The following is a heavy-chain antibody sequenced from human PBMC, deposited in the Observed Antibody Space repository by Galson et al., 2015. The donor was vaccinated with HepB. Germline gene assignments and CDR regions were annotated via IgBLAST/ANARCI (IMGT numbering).Heavy chain of an antibody. J-gene: IGHJ1*01. D-gene: IGHD3-10*01. CDR3: AKGGGTSYYYGSASYGLLWDDH. CDR2: ISGSGGSI. V-gene: IGHV3-23*01. Sequence: SLRLSCAASGFTFSSYAMSWVCQAPGKGLEWVSTISGSGGSIYYADSVKGRFTISRDNSNNTLYLQMNSLRAEDTAVYYCAKGGGTSYYYGSASYGLLWDDHWGQGTLVTVSS. CDR1: GFTFSSYA.